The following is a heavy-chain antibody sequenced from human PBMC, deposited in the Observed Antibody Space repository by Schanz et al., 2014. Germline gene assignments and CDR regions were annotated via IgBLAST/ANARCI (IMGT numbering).Heavy chain of an antibody. J-gene: IGHJ3*02. CDR3: AKDRWRATVMVDAFDI. D-gene: IGHD4-4*01. CDR2: IGGSGGST. V-gene: IGHV3-23*04. CDR1: GFTFSSYL. Sequence: EVQLVESGGGLVQPGGSLTLSCAASGFTFSSYLMSWVRQAPGKGLEWVSGIGGSGGSTDYADFVKGRFTISRDNSKNTVHLQMNSLRAEDTAVYFCAKDRWRATVMVDAFDIWGQGTKVTVSS.